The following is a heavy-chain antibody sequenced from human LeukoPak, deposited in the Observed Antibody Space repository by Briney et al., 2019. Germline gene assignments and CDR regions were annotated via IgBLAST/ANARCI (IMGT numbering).Heavy chain of an antibody. CDR1: GFTFSSYW. CDR2: INSDGSST. CDR3: ARVVPVANGRFDY. J-gene: IGHJ4*02. V-gene: IGHV3-74*01. D-gene: IGHD2-2*01. Sequence: GGSLRLSCAASGFTFSSYWMHWVRQAPGKGLVWVSRINSDGSSTSYADSVKGRFTISRDNAKNTLYLQMNSLRAEDTAVYYCARVVPVANGRFDYWGQGTLVTVSS.